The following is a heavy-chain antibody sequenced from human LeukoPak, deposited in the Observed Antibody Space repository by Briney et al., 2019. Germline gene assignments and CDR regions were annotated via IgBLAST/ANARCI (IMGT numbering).Heavy chain of an antibody. CDR3: AGARRDAYNYNY. V-gene: IGHV4-34*01. J-gene: IGHJ4*02. D-gene: IGHD5-24*01. Sequence: SETLTLTCAVYGGPFSGYYWSWIRQPPGKGLEWIGEINHSGSTNYNPSLKSRVTILVEKSKNQFSLKLSSVTAADMAVYYCAGARRDAYNYNYWGQGTLVTVSS. CDR1: GGPFSGYY. CDR2: INHSGST.